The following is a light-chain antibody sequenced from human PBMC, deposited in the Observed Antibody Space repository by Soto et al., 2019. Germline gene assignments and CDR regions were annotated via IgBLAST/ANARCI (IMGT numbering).Light chain of an antibody. CDR2: DVS. V-gene: IGLV2-14*01. Sequence: QSVLTQPASGSESPGQSITLSCTGTSSDVGGYNYVSWYQQHPGKAPKLMIYDVSNRPSGVSNRFSGSESGNTASLTTSGLQAEDEADYYCSSYTSSSTLYVFGTGTKVTVL. CDR3: SSYTSSSTLYV. J-gene: IGLJ1*01. CDR1: SSDVGGYNY.